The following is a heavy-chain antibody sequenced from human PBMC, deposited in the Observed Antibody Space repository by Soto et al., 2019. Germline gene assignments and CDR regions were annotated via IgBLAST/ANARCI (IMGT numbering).Heavy chain of an antibody. J-gene: IGHJ4*02. D-gene: IGHD3-3*01. CDR1: GFAFSNYA. CDR2: IDSRTPNT. V-gene: IGHV3-23*01. Sequence: GGSLRLSCAASGFAFSNYAMNWVRQAPGKGLEWVSTIDSRTPNTHYADSVEGRFTISRDNSRNTVDLQMNSLRAEDTALYYCVSWTSAHLDYWGRGTLVTVSS. CDR3: VSWTSAHLDY.